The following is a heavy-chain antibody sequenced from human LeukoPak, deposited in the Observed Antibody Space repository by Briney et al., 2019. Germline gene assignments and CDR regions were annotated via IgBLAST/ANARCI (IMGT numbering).Heavy chain of an antibody. J-gene: IGHJ4*02. V-gene: IGHV3-7*03. CDR3: ARSGYSHSWDY. CDR1: GFTFSTYA. D-gene: IGHD1-26*01. Sequence: GGSLRLSCAASGFTFSTYAMSWVRQAPGKGLEWVANIKEDGGEIHFVDSMKGRFTISRDNAKNSLYLQMNSLRGDDTAVYYCARSGYSHSWDYWGQGTLVIVSS. CDR2: IKEDGGEI.